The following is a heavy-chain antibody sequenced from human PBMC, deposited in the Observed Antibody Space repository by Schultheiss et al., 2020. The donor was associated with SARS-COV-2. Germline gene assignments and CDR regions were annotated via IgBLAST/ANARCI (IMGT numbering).Heavy chain of an antibody. J-gene: IGHJ5*02. CDR2: IYHSGST. Sequence: LRLSCTVSGGSISSGDYYWSWIRQPPGKGLEWIGYIYHSGSTYYNPSLKSRVTISVDRSKNQFSLKLSSVTAADTAVYYCARGLHDYGDYGSVWFDPWGQGTLVTVSS. D-gene: IGHD4-17*01. CDR3: ARGLHDYGDYGSVWFDP. V-gene: IGHV4-30-2*01. CDR1: GGSISSGDYY.